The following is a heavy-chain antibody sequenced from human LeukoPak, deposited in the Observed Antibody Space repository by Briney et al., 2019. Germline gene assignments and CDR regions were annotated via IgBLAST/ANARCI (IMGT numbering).Heavy chain of an antibody. Sequence: PGVSLRLSCAACGFTFSSYAMSWVGQAPGDGLEWVSAISGSGGSTYYADSVKGRFTISRDNSKNTLYLQMNSLRAEDTAVYHCAKDEPYSSSWYGYWGQGTLVTVSS. J-gene: IGHJ4*02. CDR3: AKDEPYSSSWYGY. CDR2: ISGSGGST. V-gene: IGHV3-23*01. D-gene: IGHD6-13*01. CDR1: GFTFSSYA.